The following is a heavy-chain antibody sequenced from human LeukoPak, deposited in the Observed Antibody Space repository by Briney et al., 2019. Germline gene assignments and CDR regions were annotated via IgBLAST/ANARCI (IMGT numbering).Heavy chain of an antibody. D-gene: IGHD5-12*01. CDR2: ISGSGGST. V-gene: IGHV3-23*01. Sequence: GGSLRLSCAASGFTFSSYAMSWVRQAPGKGLEWVSAISGSGGSTYYADYVKGRFTISRDNSKNTLYLQMNSLRAEDTAVYYCANSGYDLYFDYWGQGTLVTVSS. CDR1: GFTFSSYA. CDR3: ANSGYDLYFDY. J-gene: IGHJ4*02.